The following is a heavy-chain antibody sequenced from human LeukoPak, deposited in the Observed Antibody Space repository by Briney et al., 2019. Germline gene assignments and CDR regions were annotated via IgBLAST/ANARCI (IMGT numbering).Heavy chain of an antibody. CDR2: INHSGST. Sequence: SETLSLTCAVYGGSFSGYYWSWIRQPPGKGLEWIGEINHSGSTNYNPSLKSRVTMSVDTSKNQFSLKLSSVTAADTAVYYCARDLEMWSPQFDPWGQGTLSPSPQ. CDR3: ARDLEMWSPQFDP. CDR1: GGSFSGYY. V-gene: IGHV4-34*01. D-gene: IGHD3-3*01. J-gene: IGHJ5*02.